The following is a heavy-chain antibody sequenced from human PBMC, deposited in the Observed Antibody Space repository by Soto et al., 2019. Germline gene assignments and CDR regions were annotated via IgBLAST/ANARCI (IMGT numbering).Heavy chain of an antibody. J-gene: IGHJ5*02. CDR2: IYYIGST. CDR3: ASLGRWGRFDP. D-gene: IGHD3-16*01. Sequence: PSENLSLTGTVSGGSISSYDWRWIRQPPGKGLEWIGYIYYIGSTNYNPSLKSRVTISLDTSKKQFSLKLSSVTAADTAVYYCASLGRWGRFDPSGQRSLVTVSS. V-gene: IGHV4-59*01. CDR1: GGSISSYD.